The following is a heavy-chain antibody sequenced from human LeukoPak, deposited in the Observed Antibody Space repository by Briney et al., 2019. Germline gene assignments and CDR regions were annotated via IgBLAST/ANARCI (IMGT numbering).Heavy chain of an antibody. CDR2: IKQDGSAT. D-gene: IGHD5-18*01. CDR1: GFTFTAYW. V-gene: IGHV3-7*01. J-gene: IGHJ4*02. CDR3: ASSLDTAGGPY. Sequence: PGGSLRLSCAASGFTFTAYWTTWVRQAPGKGLEWVANIKQDGSATYYADSMKGRFTISRDNAKNSLYLQMNSLRADDTAVYYCASSLDTAGGPYWGQGTLITVSS.